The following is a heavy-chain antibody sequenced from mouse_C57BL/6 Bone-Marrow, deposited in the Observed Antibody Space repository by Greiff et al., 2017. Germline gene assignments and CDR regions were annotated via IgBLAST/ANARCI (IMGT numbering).Heavy chain of an antibody. J-gene: IGHJ3*01. D-gene: IGHD2-2*01. CDR3: ARLGDGYAVPY. CDR1: GFTFSDYY. CDR2: INYDGSST. V-gene: IGHV5-16*01. Sequence: EVKLVESEGGLVQPGSSMKLSCTASGFTFSDYYMAWVRQVPEKGLEWVANINYDGSSTYYLDSLKSRFIISRDNAKNILYLQMSSLKSEDTATYYCARLGDGYAVPYWGQGTLVTVSA.